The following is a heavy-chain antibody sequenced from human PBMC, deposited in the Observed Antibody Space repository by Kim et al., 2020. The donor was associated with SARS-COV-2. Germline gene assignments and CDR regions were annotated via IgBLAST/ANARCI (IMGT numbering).Heavy chain of an antibody. D-gene: IGHD2-15*01. V-gene: IGHV3-13*01. CDR1: GFTFSNYD. CDR3: VRGGHSTLYSYYYYGMDV. Sequence: GGSLRLSCAASGFTFSNYDMHWVRQTTGKGLEWVSGIGNAGDTSYAGSVKGRFTISRENAKNSLYLQMNSLRAGDTAVYYCVRGGHSTLYSYYYYGMDVWGQGTTVTVSS. CDR2: IGNAGDT. J-gene: IGHJ6*02.